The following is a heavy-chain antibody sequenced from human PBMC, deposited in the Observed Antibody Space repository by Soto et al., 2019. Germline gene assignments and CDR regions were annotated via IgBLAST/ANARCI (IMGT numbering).Heavy chain of an antibody. Sequence: ASVKVSCKASGYTFTSYGISWVRQAPGQGLEWMGWISAYNGNTNYAQKLQGRVTMTTDTSTSTAYMELRSLRSDDTAVYYCARDRRVTFYYYYYGMDVWGQGTTVTVSS. CDR1: GYTFTSYG. D-gene: IGHD3-10*01. CDR2: ISAYNGNT. V-gene: IGHV1-18*01. CDR3: ARDRRVTFYYYYYGMDV. J-gene: IGHJ6*02.